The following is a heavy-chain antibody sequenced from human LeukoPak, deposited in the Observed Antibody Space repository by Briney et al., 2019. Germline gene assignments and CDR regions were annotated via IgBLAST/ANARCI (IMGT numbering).Heavy chain of an antibody. V-gene: IGHV1-46*01. Sequence: ASVKVSCKASGYTFTSYYIHWVRQAPGQGLEWMGIINPSGGSTSYAQKFQGRVTMTRDTSTSTVYMELSSPRSEDTAVYYCARGVRWLQSPVLAYFDYWGQGTLVTVSS. CDR2: INPSGGST. CDR3: ARGVRWLQSPVLAYFDY. CDR1: GYTFTSYY. D-gene: IGHD5-24*01. J-gene: IGHJ4*02.